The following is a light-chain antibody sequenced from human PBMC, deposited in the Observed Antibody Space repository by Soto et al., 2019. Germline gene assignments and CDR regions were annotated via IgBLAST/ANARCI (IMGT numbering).Light chain of an antibody. Sequence: DIQMTQSPSTLSASVGDRVTITCRASQSISSWLAWYQQKPGKAPKLLIYDASSLESGVPSRFNCSGSVTEFTLTISSLQPDDCATYYCQHYNSYYAFGQGTKLEIK. V-gene: IGKV1-5*01. J-gene: IGKJ2*01. CDR1: QSISSW. CDR3: QHYNSYYA. CDR2: DAS.